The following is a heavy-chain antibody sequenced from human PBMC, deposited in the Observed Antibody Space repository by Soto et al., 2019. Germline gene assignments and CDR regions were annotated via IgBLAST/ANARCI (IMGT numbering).Heavy chain of an antibody. CDR2: INHSGST. CDR1: GGSFSGYY. D-gene: IGHD6-13*01. Sequence: SETLSLTCAVYGGSFSGYYWSWIRQPPGKGLEWIGEINHSGSTNYNPSLKSRVTISVDTSKNQFSLKLSSVTAADTAVYYCARGSIAAAGTIQHWGQGTLVTVS. CDR3: ARGSIAAAGTIQH. V-gene: IGHV4-34*01. J-gene: IGHJ1*01.